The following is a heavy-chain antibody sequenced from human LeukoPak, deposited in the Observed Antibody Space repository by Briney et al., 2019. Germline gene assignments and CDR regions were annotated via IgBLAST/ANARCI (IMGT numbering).Heavy chain of an antibody. V-gene: IGHV3-21*01. J-gene: IGHJ4*02. CDR3: ARETEEAFDY. Sequence: GGSLRLSCAASGFTFGTYSMNWVRQAPGKGLEWVSSISSSSSYIYYADSVKGRFTISRDNTKNSLYLQMNSLRAEDTAVYYCARETEEAFDYWGQGTLVTVSS. CDR1: GFTFGTYS. CDR2: ISSSSSYI.